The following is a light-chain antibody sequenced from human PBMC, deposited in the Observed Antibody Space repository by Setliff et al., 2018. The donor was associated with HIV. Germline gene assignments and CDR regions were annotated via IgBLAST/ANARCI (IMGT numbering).Light chain of an antibody. Sequence: SYELTQRPSVSVAPGKTARITCGGDNIGIKSVHWYQQKPGQAPVVVMYYDHDRPSWIPERFSGSNSGNTATLTISRVEVGDEADYYCQVWDSSSGHYVFGSGTRSPS. CDR3: QVWDSSSGHYV. CDR2: YDH. V-gene: IGLV3-21*04. J-gene: IGLJ1*01. CDR1: NIGIKS.